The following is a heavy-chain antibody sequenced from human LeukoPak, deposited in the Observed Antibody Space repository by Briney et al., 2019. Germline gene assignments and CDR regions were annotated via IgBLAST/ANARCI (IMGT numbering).Heavy chain of an antibody. Sequence: SETLSLTCTVSGGSISSYYWSWIRQPPGKGLEWIGYIYYSGSTNYNPSLKSRVTISVDTSKNQFSLKLSSVTAADTAVYYCARDRGYSYGSGSYYFDYWGQGTLVTVSS. V-gene: IGHV4-59*01. J-gene: IGHJ4*02. CDR1: GGSISSYY. CDR3: ARDRGYSYGSGSYYFDY. CDR2: IYYSGST. D-gene: IGHD3-10*01.